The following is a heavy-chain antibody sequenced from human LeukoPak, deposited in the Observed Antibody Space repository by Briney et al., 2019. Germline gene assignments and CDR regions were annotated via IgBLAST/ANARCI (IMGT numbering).Heavy chain of an antibody. CDR2: VHHSGTT. CDR1: GGSIDTINW. CDR3: ARDLVYSRLIRGWFDP. D-gene: IGHD6-13*01. Sequence: SETLSLTCSVSGGSIDTINWWSRVRQPPGKGLEWIGEVHHSGTTSYNPSLRSRVTISVDTSKNQFSLGLRSVTAADTAVYYCARDLVYSRLIRGWFDPWGQGTLVTVSS. V-gene: IGHV4-4*02. J-gene: IGHJ5*02.